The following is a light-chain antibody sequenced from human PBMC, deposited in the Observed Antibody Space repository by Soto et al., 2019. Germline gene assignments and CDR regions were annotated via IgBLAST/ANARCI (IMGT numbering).Light chain of an antibody. CDR2: AAS. J-gene: IGKJ1*01. CDR1: QGISNY. CDR3: QSGA. V-gene: IGKV1-27*01. Sequence: DIPMTQSPSSLSASVGDRVTITCRASQGISNYLAWYQQKPWKVPKLLLYAASTLQSGVTSRFSGSGSGTDFTLTISSLQPEDVATYYCQSGAFGQGTKVEIK.